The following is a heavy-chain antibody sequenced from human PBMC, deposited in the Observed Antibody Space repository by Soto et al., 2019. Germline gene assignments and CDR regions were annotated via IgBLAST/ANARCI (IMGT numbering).Heavy chain of an antibody. CDR3: TRGGYMHAFDM. CDR2: VNNDGSGT. D-gene: IGHD6-13*01. CDR1: GFTFSSYW. Sequence: EVQLVESGGGLVQPGGSLRLSCAASGFTFSSYWMHWVRQAPGKGLVWVSRVNNDGSGTIYADSVKGRFTISRDNAKNTVYLEMNSLRAEDTALYFFTRGGYMHAFDMWGQGTMVTVSS. V-gene: IGHV3-74*01. J-gene: IGHJ3*02.